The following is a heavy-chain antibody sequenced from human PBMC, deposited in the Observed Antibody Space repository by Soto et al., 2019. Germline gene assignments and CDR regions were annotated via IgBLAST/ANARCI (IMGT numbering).Heavy chain of an antibody. V-gene: IGHV3-11*01. CDR1: GFTFTDYY. D-gene: IGHD3-22*01. J-gene: IGHJ6*01. CDR2: ISSSGNPI. CDR3: ARDYSDSSGFFGDYYGMDV. Sequence: PAGSLSPSCAASGFTFTDYYMIWIRQAPGKGLEWVSYISSSGNPIYYADSVKGRFTISRDSGKNSLYLQMTSLRAEDTAVYYCARDYSDSSGFFGDYYGMDVWGQGTTVTVSS.